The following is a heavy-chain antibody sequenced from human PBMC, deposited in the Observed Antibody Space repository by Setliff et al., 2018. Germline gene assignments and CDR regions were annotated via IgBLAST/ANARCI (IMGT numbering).Heavy chain of an antibody. CDR2: FDPEDGET. Sequence: ASVKVSCKVSGYTLTELSMHWVRQAPGKGLGWMGGFDPEDGETIYAQKFQGRVTMTEDTSTDTAYMELSSLRSEDTAVYYCATLAFTYYYDSSGYYPHDYWGQGTPVTVSS. CDR1: GYTLTELS. V-gene: IGHV1-24*01. J-gene: IGHJ4*02. D-gene: IGHD3-22*01. CDR3: ATLAFTYYYDSSGYYPHDY.